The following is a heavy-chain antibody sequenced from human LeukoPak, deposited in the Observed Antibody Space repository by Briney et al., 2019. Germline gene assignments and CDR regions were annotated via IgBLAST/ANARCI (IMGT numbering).Heavy chain of an antibody. Sequence: PGRSLRLSCTASGFTSHDTAMHWVRQRPGQDLEWVSGIGWNSGSIGYADSVKGRFTISRDNAKNALYLQMNSLRTEDTAFYFCAKDPSRDYEGSTWGQGTLVTVSS. D-gene: IGHD4-17*01. V-gene: IGHV3-9*02. CDR2: IGWNSGSI. CDR3: AKDPSRDYEGST. J-gene: IGHJ4*02. CDR1: GFTSHDTA.